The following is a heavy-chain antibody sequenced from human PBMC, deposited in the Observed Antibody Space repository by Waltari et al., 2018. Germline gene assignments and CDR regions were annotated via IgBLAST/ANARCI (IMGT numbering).Heavy chain of an antibody. J-gene: IGHJ5*02. CDR2: ISSGSGII. Sequence: EVQLVESGGGLVQPGGSLRLSCAASGFSFSTYTMNWVRQAPGKGLEWAAFISSGSGIIYYADSVKGRFTISRDNAKNSLFLQMSSLRDEDTAVYYCTSGANSGSWGQGTLVTVSS. CDR3: TSGANSGS. CDR1: GFSFSTYT. V-gene: IGHV3-48*02. D-gene: IGHD2-15*01.